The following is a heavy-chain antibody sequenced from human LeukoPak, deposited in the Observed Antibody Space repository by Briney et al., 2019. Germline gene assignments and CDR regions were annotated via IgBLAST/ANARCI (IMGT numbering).Heavy chain of an antibody. D-gene: IGHD3-10*01. CDR2: ISTSGRST. CDR3: AKGLNGYGSGSYSHLDAFDI. Sequence: GGSLRLSCAASGFTFSTYAMSWVRQAQGQGLELVSTISTSGRSTYYADSVRGRFTMSRDNSKNTLFLQMNTLRAEDTAVYYGAKGLNGYGSGSYSHLDAFDIWGQGTMVTVSS. J-gene: IGHJ3*02. CDR1: GFTFSTYA. V-gene: IGHV3-23*01.